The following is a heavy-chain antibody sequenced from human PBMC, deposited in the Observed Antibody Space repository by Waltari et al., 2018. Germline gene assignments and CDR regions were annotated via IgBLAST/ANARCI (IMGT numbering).Heavy chain of an antibody. D-gene: IGHD3-22*01. CDR1: GFTFRSYA. CDR3: AKVGTYYDSAFDI. CDR2: ISGSGGST. V-gene: IGHV3-23*01. J-gene: IGHJ3*02. Sequence: EVQLLESGGGLVQPGGSLRLSCAASGFTFRSYAMSWVRQAPGKGLEWVSAISGSGGSTYYAASVKGRFTISRDNSKNTLYLQMNSLRAEDTAVYYCAKVGTYYDSAFDIWGQGTMVTVSS.